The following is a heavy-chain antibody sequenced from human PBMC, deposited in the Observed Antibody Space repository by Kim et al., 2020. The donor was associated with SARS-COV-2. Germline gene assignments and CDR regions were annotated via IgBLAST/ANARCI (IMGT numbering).Heavy chain of an antibody. CDR3: AKLGYCRIGSCRGFEP. CDR2: IYYTGTT. CDR1: GGSIISHY. D-gene: IGHD2-2*03. V-gene: IGHV4-59*08. Sequence: SETLSLTCTVSGGSIISHYLNWIRQPPGEGLEWIGYIYYTGTTNYNPSLKSRVTISVDTSKNQFSLKLTSVTAEDTAVYYCAKLGYCRIGSCRGFEPWG. J-gene: IGHJ5*02.